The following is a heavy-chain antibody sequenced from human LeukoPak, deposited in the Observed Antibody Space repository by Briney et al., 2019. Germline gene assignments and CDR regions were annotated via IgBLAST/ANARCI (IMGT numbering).Heavy chain of an antibody. Sequence: SETLSLTCTVSGGSISSYYWSWIRQPPGKGLEWIGFIFYSGSTNYNPSLKSRVTISLNTSKTQFSLKLSSVTAADTAVYYCARGTFWSGYYHDYWGQGTLVTVSS. J-gene: IGHJ4*02. CDR1: GGSISSYY. CDR2: IFYSGST. V-gene: IGHV4-59*01. D-gene: IGHD3-3*01. CDR3: ARGTFWSGYYHDY.